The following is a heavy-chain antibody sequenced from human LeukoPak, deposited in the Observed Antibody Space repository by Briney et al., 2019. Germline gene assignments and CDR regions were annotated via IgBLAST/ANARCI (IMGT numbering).Heavy chain of an antibody. D-gene: IGHD4-17*01. Sequence: GGSLRLSCAASGFTFSSYEMNWVRQAPGKGLEWVSYISSSGSTIYYADSVKGRFTISRDNAKNSLYLQMNSLRAEDTAVYYCAVWGDYVSLGLVYWGQGTLVTVSS. V-gene: IGHV3-48*03. CDR3: AVWGDYVSLGLVY. J-gene: IGHJ4*02. CDR2: ISSSGSTI. CDR1: GFTFSSYE.